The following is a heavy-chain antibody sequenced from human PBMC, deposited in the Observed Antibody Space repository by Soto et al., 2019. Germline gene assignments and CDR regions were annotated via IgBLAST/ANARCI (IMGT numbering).Heavy chain of an antibody. V-gene: IGHV4-59*08. J-gene: IGHJ6*03. Sequence: QVQLQESGPGLVKPSETLSLSCSVSGGSISGHYWSWVRQTPGKGLEWIGYMYYSGSTNYNPSLNSRVTISVDTSKNHFPLRPPSVTAADTAVYYCARGLYYDLMWNYYYMDVWGKGTTVTVSS. D-gene: IGHD3-16*01. CDR1: GGSISGHY. CDR2: MYYSGST. CDR3: ARGLYYDLMWNYYYMDV.